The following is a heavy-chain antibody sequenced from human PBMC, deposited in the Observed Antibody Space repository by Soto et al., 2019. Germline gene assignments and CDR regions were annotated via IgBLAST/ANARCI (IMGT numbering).Heavy chain of an antibody. CDR2: INAGNGNT. Sequence: QVQLVQSGAEVKQPGASVKVSCKASGYTFTSYAMHWVRQAPGQRLEWMGWINAGNGNTKYSQKFQGRVTITRDTTASTAYMELSSLRSEDTAVYYCARDQGSSGWFYFDYWGQGTLVTVSS. J-gene: IGHJ4*02. CDR3: ARDQGSSGWFYFDY. D-gene: IGHD6-19*01. V-gene: IGHV1-3*01. CDR1: GYTFTSYA.